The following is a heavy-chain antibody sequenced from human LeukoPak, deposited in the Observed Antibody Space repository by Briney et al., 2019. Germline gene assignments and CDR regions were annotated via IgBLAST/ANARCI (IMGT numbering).Heavy chain of an antibody. J-gene: IGHJ3*02. CDR3: AKKAYSSSGRAFDI. CDR2: IYHSGST. V-gene: IGHV4-4*02. D-gene: IGHD6-13*01. Sequence: SETLSLTCAVSGGSISSTNWWSWVRQPPGKGLEWIGEIYHSGSTNYNPSLKSRVTISVDKSKNQFSLKLSSVTVADTAVYYCAKKAYSSSGRAFDIWGQGTMVTVSS. CDR1: GGSISSTNW.